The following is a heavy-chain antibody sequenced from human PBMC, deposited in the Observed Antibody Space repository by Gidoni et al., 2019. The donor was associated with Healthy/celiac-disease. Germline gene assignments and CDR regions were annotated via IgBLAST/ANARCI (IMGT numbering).Heavy chain of an antibody. CDR1: GFTFSRYA. V-gene: IGHV3-30*04. CDR2: ISYDGSNK. D-gene: IGHD3-22*01. Sequence: QVQLVESGGGVVQPGRSRRLSCAASGFTFSRYAMHWVRQAPGTGLEWVAVISYDGSNKYYADSVKGRFTISRDNSKNTLYLQMNSLRAEDTAVYYCAREDYYDSSGFDYWGQGTLVTVSS. CDR3: AREDYYDSSGFDY. J-gene: IGHJ4*02.